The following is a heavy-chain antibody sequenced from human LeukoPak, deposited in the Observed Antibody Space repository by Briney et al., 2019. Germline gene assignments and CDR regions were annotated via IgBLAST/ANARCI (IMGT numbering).Heavy chain of an antibody. CDR1: GFTFSSYA. CDR2: ISSNGGST. V-gene: IGHV3-64*01. J-gene: IGHJ4*02. Sequence: PGGSLRLSCAASGFTFSSYAMHWVRRAPGKGLEYVSAISSNGGSTYYANSVKGRFTISRDNSKNTLYLQMGSLRAEDMAVYYCARDRKDSSGGELAYWGQGTLVTVSS. D-gene: IGHD6-19*01. CDR3: ARDRKDSSGGELAY.